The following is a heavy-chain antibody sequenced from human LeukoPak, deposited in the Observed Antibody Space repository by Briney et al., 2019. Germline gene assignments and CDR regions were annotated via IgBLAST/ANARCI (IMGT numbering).Heavy chain of an antibody. CDR2: TYYRSKWFY. V-gene: IGHV6-1*01. CDR3: TRDSGLGNAAFDV. CDR1: GDSVSSNSAA. J-gene: IGHJ3*01. D-gene: IGHD3-10*01. Sequence: SQTLSLTCAISGDSVSSNSAAWDWIRQSPSRGLEWLGRTYYRSKWFYDYAVSVKSRITINPDTSKNQFSLLLNSVTPEDTAVYYCTRDSGLGNAAFDVWGQGTMVTVSS.